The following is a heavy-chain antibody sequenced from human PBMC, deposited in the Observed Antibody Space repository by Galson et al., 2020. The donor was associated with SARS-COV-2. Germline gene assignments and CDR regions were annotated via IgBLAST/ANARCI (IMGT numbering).Heavy chain of an antibody. CDR2: IIPIFGTA. J-gene: IGHJ6*03. V-gene: IGHV1-69*13. Sequence: SVKVSCKASGGTFSSYAISWVRQAPGQGLEWMGGIIPIFGTANYAQKFQGRVTITADESTSTAYMELSSLRSEDTAVYYCARVEYSYVETYYYYYYMDVWGKGTTVTVSS. D-gene: IGHD5-18*01. CDR1: GGTFSSYA. CDR3: ARVEYSYVETYYYYYYMDV.